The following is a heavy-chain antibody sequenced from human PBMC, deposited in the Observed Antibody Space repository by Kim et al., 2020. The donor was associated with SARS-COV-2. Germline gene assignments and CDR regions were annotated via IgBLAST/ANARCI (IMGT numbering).Heavy chain of an antibody. CDR3: ARGAFGHYESGSHNWLDP. CDR2: ITSRGGDK. D-gene: IGHD3-10*01. CDR1: EITFSSFD. V-gene: IGHV3-21*01. J-gene: IGHJ5*02. Sequence: GGSLRLSCEDSEITFSSFDMNWVRQAPGKGLEWVSSITSRGGDKSYADSVRGRFTISRDNAKKLLCLQMNSLRVEDTAVYYCARGAFGHYESGSHNWLDP.